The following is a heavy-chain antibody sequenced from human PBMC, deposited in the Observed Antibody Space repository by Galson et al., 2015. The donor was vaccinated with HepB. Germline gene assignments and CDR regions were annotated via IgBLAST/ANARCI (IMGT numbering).Heavy chain of an antibody. Sequence: SVKVSCKASGYTFTSYAMNWVRQAPGQGLEWMGWINTNTGNPTYAQGFTGRFVFSLDTSVSTAYLQISSLKAEDTAVYYCARFFTGYHDSSGYYCYGMDVWGQGTTVTVSS. CDR2: INTNTGNP. V-gene: IGHV7-4-1*02. D-gene: IGHD3-22*01. J-gene: IGHJ6*02. CDR1: GYTFTSYA. CDR3: ARFFTGYHDSSGYYCYGMDV.